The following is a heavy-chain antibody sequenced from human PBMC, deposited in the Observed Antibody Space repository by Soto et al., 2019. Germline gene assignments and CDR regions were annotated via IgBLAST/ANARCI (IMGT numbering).Heavy chain of an antibody. CDR3: ARSPLITSVWYYYGMDV. V-gene: IGHV1-8*01. Sequence: QVQLVQSGAEVKKPGASVKVSCKASGYTFTSYDINWVRQATGQGLEWMGWMNPNSGKTGSAQKFQGRVTMTRNTSISTAYMELSSLRSVDTAVYYCARSPLITSVWYYYGMDVCGQRTTVTVSS. J-gene: IGHJ6*02. CDR1: GYTFTSYD. D-gene: IGHD3-16*01. CDR2: MNPNSGKT.